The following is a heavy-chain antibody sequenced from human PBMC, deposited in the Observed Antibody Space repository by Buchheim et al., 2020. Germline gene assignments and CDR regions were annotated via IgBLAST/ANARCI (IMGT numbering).Heavy chain of an antibody. CDR3: AKDVSPSSPVAGPGGYDY. CDR2: IIGSGGST. J-gene: IGHJ4*02. Sequence: EVQLLESGGGLVQPGGSLRLSCAASGFTFSSYAMSWVRQAPGKGLEWVSAIIGSGGSTYYADSVKGRFTISRDNSKNTLSLQMNSLRAEDTAVYYCAKDVSPSSPVAGPGGYDYWGQGTL. CDR1: GFTFSSYA. V-gene: IGHV3-23*01. D-gene: IGHD6-19*01.